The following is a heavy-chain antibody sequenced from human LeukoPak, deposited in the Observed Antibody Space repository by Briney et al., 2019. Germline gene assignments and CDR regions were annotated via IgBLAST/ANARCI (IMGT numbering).Heavy chain of an antibody. CDR1: GFTFSDYY. Sequence: GGSLRLSCAASGFTFSDYYMSWIRQAPGKGLEWVSYISSSGSTIYYADSVKGRFTISRDNAKNSLYLQMNSLRAEDTAVYYCARVGYSYGFYYYYYYMDVWGKGTTVTISS. J-gene: IGHJ6*03. CDR3: ARVGYSYGFYYYYYYMDV. CDR2: ISSSGSTI. D-gene: IGHD5-18*01. V-gene: IGHV3-11*01.